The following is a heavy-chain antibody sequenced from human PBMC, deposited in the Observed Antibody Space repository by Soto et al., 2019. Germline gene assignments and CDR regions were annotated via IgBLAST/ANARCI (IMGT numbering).Heavy chain of an antibody. CDR2: VNPKRGDA. CDR1: GYKFTEYY. CDR3: ARDPGIPGRYWYVDR. Sequence: QVLLVQSGAEVKKPGASVKVSCKASGYKFTEYYIHWVRQAPGQGPDCMGWVNPKRGDAVYAQKFQGGVTMTRDTATTTAYLEVNRLNSDDTAVYYCARDPGIPGRYWYVDRWGRGTLGTASS. J-gene: IGHJ2*01. D-gene: IGHD1-20*01. V-gene: IGHV1-2*02.